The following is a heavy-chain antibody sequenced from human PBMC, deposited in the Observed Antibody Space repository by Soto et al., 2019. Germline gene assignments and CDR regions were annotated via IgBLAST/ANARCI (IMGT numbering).Heavy chain of an antibody. D-gene: IGHD3-16*01. V-gene: IGHV4-59*06. CDR1: GGSISSYY. CDR2: IYYSGST. J-gene: IGHJ4*02. Sequence: SETLSLTCTVSGGSISSYYWSWIRQHPGKGLEWIGYIYYSGSTYYNPSLKSRVTISLDTSKKQFSLKLSSVTAADTGVYYCAGGTFENYFGYWGQGTLVTVSS. CDR3: AGGTFENYFGY.